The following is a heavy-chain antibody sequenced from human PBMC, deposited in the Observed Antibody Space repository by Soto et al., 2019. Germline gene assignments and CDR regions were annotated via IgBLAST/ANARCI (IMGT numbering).Heavy chain of an antibody. CDR1: GGTFSSYA. D-gene: IGHD6-13*01. V-gene: IGHV1-69*01. CDR3: ARAAAAGSGGTYYYYGMDV. Sequence: QVQLVQSGAEVKKPGSSVKVSCKASGGTFSSYAISWVRQAPGQGLEWMGGIIPIFGTANYAQKFQCRVTITADESTSTAYMELSSLRSEDTAVYYCARAAAAGSGGTYYYYGMDVWGQGTTVTVSS. CDR2: IIPIFGTA. J-gene: IGHJ6*02.